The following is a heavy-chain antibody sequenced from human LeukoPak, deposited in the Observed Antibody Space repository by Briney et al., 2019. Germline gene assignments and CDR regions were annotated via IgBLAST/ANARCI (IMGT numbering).Heavy chain of an antibody. D-gene: IGHD6-13*01. CDR1: GGTFSSYA. CDR2: IIPIFGTA. J-gene: IGHJ4*02. V-gene: IGHV1-69*13. Sequence: SVKVSCKASGGTFSSYAISWVRQAPGQGLEWMRGIIPIFGTANYAQKFQGRVTITADESTSTAYMELSSLRSEDTAVYYCARDRGYSSSWYETNFDYWGQGTLVTVSS. CDR3: ARDRGYSSSWYETNFDY.